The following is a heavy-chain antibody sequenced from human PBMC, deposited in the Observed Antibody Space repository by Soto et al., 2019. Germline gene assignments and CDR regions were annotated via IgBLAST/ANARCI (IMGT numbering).Heavy chain of an antibody. CDR1: GFTFSSYW. Sequence: GGSLRLSCAASGFTFSSYWMSWVRQAPGKGLEWVANIKQDGSEKYYVDSVKGRFTISRDNAKNSLYLQMNSLRAEDTAVYYCARVNYYYDSSGSTVGLDYWGQGTLVTVSS. D-gene: IGHD3-22*01. CDR3: ARVNYYYDSSGSTVGLDY. V-gene: IGHV3-7*01. CDR2: IKQDGSEK. J-gene: IGHJ4*02.